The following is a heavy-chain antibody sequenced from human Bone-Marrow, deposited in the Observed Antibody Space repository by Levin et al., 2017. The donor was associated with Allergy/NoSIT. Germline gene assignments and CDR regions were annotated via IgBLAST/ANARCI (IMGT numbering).Heavy chain of an antibody. CDR1: GFKFPSYG. J-gene: IGHJ4*02. V-gene: IGHV3-30*18. Sequence: LSLTCAASGFKFPSYGMHWVRQAPGKGLEWVAVVSFDGRSQYYGDSVRGRFTISRDNSKDTLYLQMTSLRPEDTAVYYCAKDKSGGYMYYFDYWGQGARVTVSS. CDR3: AKDKSGGYMYYFDY. D-gene: IGHD2-15*01. CDR2: VSFDGRSQ.